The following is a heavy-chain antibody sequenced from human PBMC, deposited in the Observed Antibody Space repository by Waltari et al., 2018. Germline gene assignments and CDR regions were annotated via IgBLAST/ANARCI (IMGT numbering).Heavy chain of an antibody. CDR1: GGSFSGYY. V-gene: IGHV4-34*01. CDR2: INHSGST. Sequence: QVQLQQWGAGLLKPSETLSLTCAVYGGSFSGYYWSWIRQPPGKGLEWIGEINHSGSTTYNPSLKSRVTISVDTSKNQFSLKLSSVTAADTAVYYCARGQGETGYYHRLFDYWGQGTLVTVSS. J-gene: IGHJ4*02. CDR3: ARGQGETGYYHRLFDY. D-gene: IGHD3-9*01.